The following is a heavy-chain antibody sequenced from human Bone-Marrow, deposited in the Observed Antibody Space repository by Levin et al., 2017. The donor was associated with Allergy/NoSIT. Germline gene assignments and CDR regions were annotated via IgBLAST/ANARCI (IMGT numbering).Heavy chain of an antibody. CDR1: GFTFSNYA. D-gene: IGHD6-25*01. J-gene: IGHJ1*01. CDR3: VNGEEQRQVQIPEDF. CDR2: ISGTAYST. Sequence: GGSLRLSCEASGFTFSNYAMSWVRQAPAKGLEWVSTISGTAYSTYYANSVKGRFTISRDNSKNTLYLQMNSLTAEDTAVYYCVNGEEQRQVQIPEDFWGQGTLVTVSS. V-gene: IGHV3-23*05.